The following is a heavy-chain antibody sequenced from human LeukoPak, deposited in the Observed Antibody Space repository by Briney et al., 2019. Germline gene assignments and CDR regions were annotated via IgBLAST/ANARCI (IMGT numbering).Heavy chain of an antibody. D-gene: IGHD2-15*01. CDR2: ISYNGIDE. Sequence: GGSLRLSCEVSGFTFRDYSIHWFRQAPGGGLEWVAHISYNGIDEHYAGSVKGRFTVSRDDSKNTAYLLMSGLTTEDTAFYYCAKLGYGLDYWGQGTLVIVSS. V-gene: IGHV3-30*18. J-gene: IGHJ4*02. CDR3: AKLGYGLDY. CDR1: GFTFRDYS.